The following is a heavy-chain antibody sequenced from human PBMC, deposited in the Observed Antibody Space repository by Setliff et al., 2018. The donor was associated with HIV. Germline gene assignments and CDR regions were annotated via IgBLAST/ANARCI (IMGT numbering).Heavy chain of an antibody. Sequence: SETLSLTCTVSGGSISSSSYYWGWIRQPPGKGLEWIRSIYYSGSTYYNPSLKSRVTISVDTSKNQFSLKLSSVTAADTAVYYCARPADCSSTSCYLWYFDLWGRGTLVTVSS. V-gene: IGHV4-39*01. CDR3: ARPADCSSTSCYLWYFDL. D-gene: IGHD2-2*01. J-gene: IGHJ2*01. CDR1: GGSISSSSYY. CDR2: IYYSGST.